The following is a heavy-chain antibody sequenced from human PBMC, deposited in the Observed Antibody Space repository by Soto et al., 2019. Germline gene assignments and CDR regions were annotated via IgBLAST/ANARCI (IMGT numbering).Heavy chain of an antibody. CDR1: GFTFSSYS. J-gene: IGHJ4*02. D-gene: IGHD4-17*01. V-gene: IGHV3-48*01. CDR2: ISSSSSTI. Sequence: PGGSLRLSCAASGFTFSSYSMNWVRQAPGKGLEWVSYISSSSSTIYYADSVKGRFTISRDNAKNSLYLQMNSLRAEDTAVYYCAKALYGGNDYWGPGTLVTVSS. CDR3: AKALYGGNDY.